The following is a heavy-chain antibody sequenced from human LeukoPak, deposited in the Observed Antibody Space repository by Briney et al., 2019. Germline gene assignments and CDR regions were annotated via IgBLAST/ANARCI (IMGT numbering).Heavy chain of an antibody. CDR2: ISSSGSTI. J-gene: IGHJ6*02. Sequence: GGSLRLSCAASGFTFSDYYMSWIRQAPGKGLEWVSYISSSGSTISYADSVKGRFTISRDNAKNSLYLQMNSLRAEDTAVYYCARDSRLGHYYGMDVWGQGTTVTVSS. V-gene: IGHV3-11*01. D-gene: IGHD6-19*01. CDR3: ARDSRLGHYYGMDV. CDR1: GFTFSDYY.